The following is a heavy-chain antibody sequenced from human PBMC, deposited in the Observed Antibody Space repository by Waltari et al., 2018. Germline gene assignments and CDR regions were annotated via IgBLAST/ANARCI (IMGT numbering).Heavy chain of an antibody. V-gene: IGHV3-30-3*01. D-gene: IGHD1-26*01. CDR1: GFTFSSYA. Sequence: VQLLESGGGLVQPGGSLRLSCAASGFTFSSYAMHWVRQAPGKGLEWVAVISYDGSNKYYADSVKGRFTISRDNSKNTLYLQMNSLRAEDTAVYYCAREGVGATSSYYYGMDVWGQGTTVIVSS. CDR2: ISYDGSNK. J-gene: IGHJ6*02. CDR3: AREGVGATSSYYYGMDV.